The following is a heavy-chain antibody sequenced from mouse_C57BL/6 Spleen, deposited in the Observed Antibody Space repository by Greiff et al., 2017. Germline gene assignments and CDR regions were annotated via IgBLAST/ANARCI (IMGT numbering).Heavy chain of an antibody. CDR2: IDPSDSYT. D-gene: IGHD2-2*01. CDR1: GYTFTSYW. CDR3: ARSTMVTTGDYYAMDY. J-gene: IGHJ4*01. V-gene: IGHV1-69*01. Sequence: QVQLQQPGAELVMPGASVKLSCKASGYTFTSYWMHWVKQRPGQGLEWIGEIDPSDSYTNYNQKFKGKSTLTVDKSSSTAYMQLSSPTSEDSAVYYCARSTMVTTGDYYAMDYWGQGTSVTVSS.